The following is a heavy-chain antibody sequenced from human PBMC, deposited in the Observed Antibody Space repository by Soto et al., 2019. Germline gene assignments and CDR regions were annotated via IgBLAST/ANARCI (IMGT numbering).Heavy chain of an antibody. J-gene: IGHJ4*02. CDR1: GFTFSTYT. CDR2: IGGGGSSP. D-gene: IGHD2-2*01. V-gene: IGHV3-23*01. CDR3: AKARCSTTNCYVLDY. Sequence: EVQLLESGGGLVQPGGSLRLSCAASGFTFSTYTMSWVRQAPGKGLEWVSVIGGGGSSPSYVDSVQGRFTISRDNYKKTLFLQMNSLRAEDTAMYYCAKARCSTTNCYVLDYWGQGTLVTVSS.